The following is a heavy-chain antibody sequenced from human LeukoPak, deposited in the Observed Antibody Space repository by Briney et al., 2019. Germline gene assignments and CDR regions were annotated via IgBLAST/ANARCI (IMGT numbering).Heavy chain of an antibody. J-gene: IGHJ4*02. D-gene: IGHD3-22*01. CDR1: GFTVSDND. Sequence: GSLRLSCAASGFTVSDNDIKWVRQPPGKGLEWIGEINHSGSTNYDPSLKSRVTISVDTSKNQFSLKLSSVTAADTAVYYCARGPHTGVNYYDSSGYYYWGQGTLVTVSS. CDR3: ARGPHTGVNYYDSSGYYY. V-gene: IGHV4-34*01. CDR2: INHSGST.